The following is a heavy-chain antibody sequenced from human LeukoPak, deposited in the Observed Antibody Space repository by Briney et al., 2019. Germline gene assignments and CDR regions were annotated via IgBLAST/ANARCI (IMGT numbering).Heavy chain of an antibody. CDR1: GYTFNTYG. D-gene: IGHD6-25*01. J-gene: IGHJ4*02. CDR3: LRDAQRPRLTPDY. CDR2: VSTYNGDT. Sequence: ASVKVSCKASGYTFNTYGISWVRQAPGQGLEWMGWVSTYNGDTSYVQNLQGRVTMTTDTSTSTAYMELMSLRSDDTAVYYCLRDAQRPRLTPDYWGQGTLVTVSS. V-gene: IGHV1-18*01.